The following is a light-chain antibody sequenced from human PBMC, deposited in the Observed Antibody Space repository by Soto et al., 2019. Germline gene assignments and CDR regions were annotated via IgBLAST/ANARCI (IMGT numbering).Light chain of an antibody. Sequence: DIVMTQSPDSLAVSLGERATINCKSSQSVSKYLTWYQKKPGQPPKLLIYWASARESGVPDRFSGSGSGTDFTLTISSLQAHDVAVYYCQQFYRSPFAFGPGTKVDLK. CDR3: QQFYRSPFA. J-gene: IGKJ3*01. CDR1: QSVSKY. CDR2: WAS. V-gene: IGKV4-1*01.